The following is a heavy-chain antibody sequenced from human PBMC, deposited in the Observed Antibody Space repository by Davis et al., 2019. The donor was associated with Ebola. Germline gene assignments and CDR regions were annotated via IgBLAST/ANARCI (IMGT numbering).Heavy chain of an antibody. CDR3: ARGRLLRFLEWLPMGGVYFDY. V-gene: IGHV1-2*06. Sequence: ASVQVSCKASGYTFTGYHMHWVRQAPGQGLEWMGRINPNSGGTNYAQKFQGRVTMTRDTSTRTVYMDLSSLRSEDMAVYYCARGRLLRFLEWLPMGGVYFDYWGQGTLVTVSS. D-gene: IGHD3-3*01. CDR1: GYTFTGYH. J-gene: IGHJ4*02. CDR2: INPNSGGT.